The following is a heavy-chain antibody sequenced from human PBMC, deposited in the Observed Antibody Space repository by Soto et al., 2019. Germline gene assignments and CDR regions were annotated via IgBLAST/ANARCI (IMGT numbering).Heavy chain of an antibody. Sequence: LSLTCTVSGGSINNYYCNWVRQPPGKGLEWIGSIHYSGTTHYNPSLESRVTMSVDTSKNQFSLKLSSVAAADTAVYYCAGHTDIVYSTVYNWGQGILVTVSS. CDR2: IHYSGTT. CDR3: AGHTDIVYSTVYN. D-gene: IGHD5-12*01. CDR1: GGSINNYY. V-gene: IGHV4-59*08. J-gene: IGHJ4*02.